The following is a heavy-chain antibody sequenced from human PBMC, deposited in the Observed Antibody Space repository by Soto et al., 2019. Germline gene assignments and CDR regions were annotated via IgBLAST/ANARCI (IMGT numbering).Heavy chain of an antibody. CDR2: IIPIFGTA. D-gene: IGHD3-22*01. CDR3: ARSDYYDSSGYYYRYFDY. CDR1: GGTFSSYA. Sequence: QVQLVQSGAEVKKPGSSVKVSCKASGGTFSSYAISWVRQAPGQGLEWMGGIIPIFGTANYAQQFLGRVTITADESTSTDDMELSSLRSEDTAVYYCARSDYYDSSGYYYRYFDYWGQGTLVTVSS. J-gene: IGHJ4*02. V-gene: IGHV1-69*01.